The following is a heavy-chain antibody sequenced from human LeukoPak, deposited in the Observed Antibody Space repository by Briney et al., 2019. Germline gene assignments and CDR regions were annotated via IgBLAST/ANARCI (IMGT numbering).Heavy chain of an antibody. Sequence: PSETLSLTCAVYGGSFSGYYWSWIRQPPGKGLEWIGSIYYSGSTYYNPSLKSRVTISVDTSKNQFSLKLSSVTAADTAVYYCARHAQNPYGSGSSVWGQGTLVTVSS. D-gene: IGHD3-10*01. CDR1: GGSFSGYY. V-gene: IGHV4-34*01. CDR2: IYYSGST. CDR3: ARHAQNPYGSGSSV. J-gene: IGHJ4*02.